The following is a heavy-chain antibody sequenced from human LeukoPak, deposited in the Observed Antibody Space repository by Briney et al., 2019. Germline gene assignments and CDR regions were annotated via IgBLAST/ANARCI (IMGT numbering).Heavy chain of an antibody. CDR3: ARDPTYCSSTSCSSYYFDY. CDR2: ISGDGGST. D-gene: IGHD2-2*01. V-gene: IGHV3-43*02. J-gene: IGHJ4*02. CDR1: GFTFDDYA. Sequence: GGSLRLSCAASGFTFDDYAMHWVRQAPGKGLEWVSLISGDGGSTYYADSVKGRFTISRDNSKNTLYLQMNSLRAEDTAVYYCARDPTYCSSTSCSSYYFDYWGQGTLVTVSS.